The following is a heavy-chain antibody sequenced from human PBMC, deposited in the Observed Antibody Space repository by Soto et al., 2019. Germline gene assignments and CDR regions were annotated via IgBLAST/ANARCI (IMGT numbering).Heavy chain of an antibody. CDR3: ARRNDFWSGYQLGKTFDY. V-gene: IGHV5-51*01. CDR2: IYPGDSDT. J-gene: IGHJ4*02. Sequence: PGESLKISCKGSGYSFTSYWIGWVRQMPGKGLEWMGIIYPGDSDTRYSPSFQGQVTISADKSISTAYLQWSSLKASDTAMYYCARRNDFWSGYQLGKTFDYWGQGTLVTVSS. CDR1: GYSFTSYW. D-gene: IGHD3-3*01.